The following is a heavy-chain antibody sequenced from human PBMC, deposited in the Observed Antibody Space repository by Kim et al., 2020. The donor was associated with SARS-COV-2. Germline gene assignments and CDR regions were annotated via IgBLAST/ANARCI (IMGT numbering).Heavy chain of an antibody. J-gene: IGHJ4*02. Sequence: NSDTNSAGSVRGRFTISRDNAKNSLYLQMSSLRAEDTAVYYCASYAGDASYWGQGTLVTVSS. CDR3: ASYAGDASY. V-gene: IGHV3-11*03. CDR2: NSDT. D-gene: IGHD3-16*01.